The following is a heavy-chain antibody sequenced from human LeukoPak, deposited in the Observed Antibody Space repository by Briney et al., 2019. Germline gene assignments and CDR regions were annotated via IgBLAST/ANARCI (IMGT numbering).Heavy chain of an antibody. CDR1: GFTVGSNY. CDR2: IYSGGST. D-gene: IGHD2-15*01. CDR3: AGCSGDSCYSIYFDY. J-gene: IGHJ4*02. Sequence: GGSLRLSCAASGFTVGSNYMSWVRQAPGKRLEWVSVIYSGGSTYYADSVKGRFTISRDNSKNTLYLQMNSLRAEDTAVYYCAGCSGDSCYSIYFDYWGQGTLVTVSS. V-gene: IGHV3-53*01.